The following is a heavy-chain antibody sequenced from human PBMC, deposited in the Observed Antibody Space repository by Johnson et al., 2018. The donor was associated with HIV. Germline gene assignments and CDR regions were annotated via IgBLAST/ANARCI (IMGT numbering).Heavy chain of an antibody. J-gene: IGHJ3*02. V-gene: IGHV3-74*02. CDR2: INSDGNST. CDR1: GFTFSNYW. Sequence: EVQLVESGGGVARPGESLRLSCVASGFTFSNYWMHWVRQAPGKGLVWVSRINSDGNSTNYADSVKGRFTISRDNSKNTLYLQMNSLRAEDTAVYYCAIGPGAFDIWGQGTMVTVSS. D-gene: IGHD3-22*01. CDR3: AIGPGAFDI.